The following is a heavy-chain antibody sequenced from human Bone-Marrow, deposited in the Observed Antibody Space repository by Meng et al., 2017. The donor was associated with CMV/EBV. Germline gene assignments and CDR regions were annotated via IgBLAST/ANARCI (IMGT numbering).Heavy chain of an antibody. CDR1: GYTFTGYY. CDR3: ARDAPDSPYYDFWSGWYYGMDV. V-gene: IGHV1-2*02. Sequence: ASVKVSCKASGYTFTGYYMHWVRQAPGQGLEWMGWINPNSGGTNYAQKFQGRVTMTRDTSISTAYMELSRLRSDDTAVYYCARDAPDSPYYDFWSGWYYGMDVWGQGTTVIVSS. D-gene: IGHD3-3*01. J-gene: IGHJ6*02. CDR2: INPNSGGT.